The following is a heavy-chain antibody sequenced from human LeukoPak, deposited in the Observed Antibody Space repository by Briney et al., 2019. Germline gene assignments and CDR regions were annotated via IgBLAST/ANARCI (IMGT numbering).Heavy chain of an antibody. V-gene: IGHV1-46*01. CDR3: ARDLAGSGSYLSYGMYV. J-gene: IGHJ6*02. D-gene: IGHD3-10*01. CDR2: INPSGGTT. Sequence: ASVKVSCKASGYTFTSYYMHWVRQAPGQGLEWMGIINPSGGTTTYARKFQGRVTMTSDTSTSTVYMELSSLRSEDTAVYYCARDLAGSGSYLSYGMYVWGQGTTVTVSS. CDR1: GYTFTSYY.